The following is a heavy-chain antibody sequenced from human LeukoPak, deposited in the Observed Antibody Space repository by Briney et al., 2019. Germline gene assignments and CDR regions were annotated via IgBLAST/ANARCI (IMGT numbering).Heavy chain of an antibody. J-gene: IGHJ4*02. CDR1: GFNVSTNY. Sequence: PGRSLRLSCAGSGFNVSTNYMSWVRQAPGKGLDWVSVMYGGGSTYYADSVKGRFTISRDNSKDTLYLQTSSLRPEDSAVYYCVKRTTVHYYYDYWGRGTLVTVSS. D-gene: IGHD1-1*01. CDR3: VKRTTVHYYYDY. CDR2: MYGGGST. V-gene: IGHV3-66*02.